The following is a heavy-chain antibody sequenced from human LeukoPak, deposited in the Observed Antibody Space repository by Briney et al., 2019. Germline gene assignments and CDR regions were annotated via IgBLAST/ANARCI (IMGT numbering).Heavy chain of an antibody. CDR1: GGSVSSGSYY. D-gene: IGHD3-22*01. V-gene: IGHV4-61*01. J-gene: IGHJ4*02. CDR3: AGVRPAVYDSSGTSFDY. CDR2: IFSSGST. Sequence: SETLSLTCTVSGGSVSSGSYYWSWIRQPPGKGLEWIGHIFSSGSTNYISSLKSRVTISVDASKNQFSLKLSSVTAADTAVYYCAGVRPAVYDSSGTSFDYWGQGTLVTVSS.